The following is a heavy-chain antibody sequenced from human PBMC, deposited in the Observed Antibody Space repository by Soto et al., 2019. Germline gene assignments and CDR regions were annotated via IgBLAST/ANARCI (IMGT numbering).Heavy chain of an antibody. CDR1: GFTFSGSA. D-gene: IGHD3-10*01. CDR2: IESKANNYAT. Sequence: PGGSLRLSCAASGFTFSGSAMHWVRQASGKGLEWVGRIESKANNYATAYAASVKGRFTISRDDSKNTAYLQMNSLKTEDTAVYYCTRLYNNFKFDPWGQGTLVTVSS. J-gene: IGHJ5*02. V-gene: IGHV3-73*01. CDR3: TRLYNNFKFDP.